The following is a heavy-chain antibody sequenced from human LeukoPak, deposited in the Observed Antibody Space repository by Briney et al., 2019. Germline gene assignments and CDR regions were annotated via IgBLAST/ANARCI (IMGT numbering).Heavy chain of an antibody. J-gene: IGHJ6*03. CDR3: ARVPSGIVVVPAAILPDYYYYMDV. V-gene: IGHV1-69*13. CDR2: IIPIFGTA. CDR1: GGTFSSYA. Sequence: ASVKVSCKASGGTFSSYAISWVRQAPGQGLEWMGGIIPIFGTANYAQKFQGRVTITADESTSTAYMELSSLGSEDTAVYYCARVPSGIVVVPAAILPDYYYYMDVWGKGTTVTVSS. D-gene: IGHD2-2*02.